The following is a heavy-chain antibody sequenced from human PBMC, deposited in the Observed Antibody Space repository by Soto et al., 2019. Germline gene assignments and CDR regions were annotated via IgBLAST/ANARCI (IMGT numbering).Heavy chain of an antibody. CDR3: ARSAGERSVFPAV. V-gene: IGHV1-8*01. CDR2: MNPISGNT. J-gene: IGHJ6*02. CDR1: GYTFTSYG. Sequence: QVQLVQSGTEVKKPGASVKVSCKASGYTFTSYGISWVRQATGQGLEWMGWMNPISGNTGYAQKFQDRVTMTRNTSISTAYMELRSLTSEDTALYYCARSAGERSVFPAVWGQGTTVSVSS. D-gene: IGHD3-16*01.